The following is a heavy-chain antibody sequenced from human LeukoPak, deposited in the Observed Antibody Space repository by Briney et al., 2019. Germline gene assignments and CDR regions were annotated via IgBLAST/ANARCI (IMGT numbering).Heavy chain of an antibody. V-gene: IGHV4-34*01. CDR3: ARGVRIAVAAPHLNY. CDR1: GFTFSSYA. Sequence: KTGGSLRLSCAASGFTFSSYAMSWVRQAPGKGLEWIGEIDHSGSTNYNPSLKSRVTISVDTSKNQFSLNLSSVTAADTAVYFCARGVRIAVAAPHLNYWGQGTLVTVSS. J-gene: IGHJ4*02. D-gene: IGHD6-19*01. CDR2: IDHSGST.